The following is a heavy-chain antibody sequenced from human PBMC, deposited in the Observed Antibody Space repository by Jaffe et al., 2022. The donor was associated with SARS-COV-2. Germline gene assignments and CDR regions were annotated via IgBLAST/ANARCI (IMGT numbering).Heavy chain of an antibody. V-gene: IGHV4-59*01. J-gene: IGHJ4*02. CDR1: GGSISSYY. D-gene: IGHD3-10*01. CDR2: IYYSGST. CDR3: ATTRKIDYGSGSYYNEVYFDY. Sequence: QVQLQESGPGLVKPSETLSLTCTVSGGSISSYYWSWIRQPPGKGLEWIGYIYYSGSTNYNPSLKSRVTISVDTSKNQFSLKLSSVTAADTAVYYCATTRKIDYGSGSYYNEVYFDYWGQGTLVTVSS.